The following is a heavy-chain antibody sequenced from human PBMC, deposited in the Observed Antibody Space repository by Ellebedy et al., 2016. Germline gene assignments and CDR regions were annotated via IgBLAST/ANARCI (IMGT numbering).Heavy chain of an antibody. Sequence: SVKVSCXASGGTFSSYAISWVRQAPGQGLEWMGGIIPIFGTANYAQKFQGRVTITADESTSTAYMELSSLRSEDTAVYYCDAREGDWTTVTTHYYYGMDVWGQGTTVTVSS. J-gene: IGHJ6*02. CDR1: GGTFSSYA. V-gene: IGHV1-69*13. CDR2: IIPIFGTA. D-gene: IGHD4-11*01. CDR3: DAREGDWTTVTTHYYYGMDV.